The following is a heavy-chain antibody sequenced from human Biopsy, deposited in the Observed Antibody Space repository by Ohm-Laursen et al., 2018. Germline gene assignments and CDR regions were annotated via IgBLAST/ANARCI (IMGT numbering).Heavy chain of an antibody. J-gene: IGHJ4*02. CDR3: ARGPHSGSHSCFDY. CDR2: NIPILGTG. D-gene: IGHD1-26*01. CDR1: GGTFSNYG. V-gene: IGHV1-69*06. Sequence: SSVKVSCKAPGGTFSNYGVNWVRQAPGQGLEWLGENIPILGTGNYAQKFQDRVTVAADTSTSTATMELRSLTTEDTAIYYCARGPHSGSHSCFDYWGRGTLVTVSS.